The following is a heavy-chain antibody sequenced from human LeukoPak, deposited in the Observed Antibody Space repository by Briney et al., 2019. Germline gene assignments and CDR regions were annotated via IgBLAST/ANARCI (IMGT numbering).Heavy chain of an antibody. CDR3: ATDIRRGYSYGYNY. J-gene: IGHJ4*02. CDR1: GYTFTGYY. V-gene: IGHV1-2*02. D-gene: IGHD5-18*01. CDR2: INPNSGGT. Sequence: ASVKVSCKASGYTFTGYYMHWVRQAPGQGLEWMGWINPNSGGTNYAQKFQGRVTMTRDTSISTAYMELSRLRSDDTAVYYCATDIRRGYSYGYNYWGQGTLVTVSS.